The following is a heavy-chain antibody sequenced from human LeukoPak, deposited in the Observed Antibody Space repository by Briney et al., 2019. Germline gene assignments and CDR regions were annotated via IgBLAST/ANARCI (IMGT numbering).Heavy chain of an antibody. J-gene: IGHJ4*02. D-gene: IGHD2-2*01. CDR1: GYTFTGYY. Sequence: ASVKVSCKASGYTFTGYYMHWVRQAPGQGLEWMGRINPNSGGTNYAQKFQGRVTMTRDTSIRTAYMELSRLRSDDTAIYYCARDIVVVPAAPRGCDYWGQGTLVTVSS. CDR2: INPNSGGT. CDR3: ARDIVVVPAAPRGCDY. V-gene: IGHV1-2*02.